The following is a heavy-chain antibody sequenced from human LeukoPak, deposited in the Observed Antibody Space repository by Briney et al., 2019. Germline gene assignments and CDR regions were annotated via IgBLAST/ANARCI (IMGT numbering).Heavy chain of an antibody. J-gene: IGHJ3*02. V-gene: IGHV1-2*02. CDR2: INPNSYVT. D-gene: IGHD6-13*01. CDR1: GYTFTSYG. Sequence: GASVKVSCKASGYTFTSYGISWVRQAPGQGLEWMGWINPNSYVTNYAQKFRGRVIMTRDTSIRTAYMELSRLRPDDTAVYYCARGESQYNSSWDDAFDIWGQGTMVAVSS. CDR3: ARGESQYNSSWDDAFDI.